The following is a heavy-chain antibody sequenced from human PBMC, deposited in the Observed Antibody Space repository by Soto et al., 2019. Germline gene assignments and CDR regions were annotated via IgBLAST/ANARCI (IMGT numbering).Heavy chain of an antibody. Sequence: SETLSLTCAVYGGSFSGYYWSWIRQPPGKGLEWIGEINHSGSTNYNPSLKSRVTISVDRSKNQFSLKLSSVTAADTAVYYCARVHHQEGWFDPWGQGTLVTVSS. CDR2: INHSGST. CDR1: GGSFSGYY. D-gene: IGHD2-2*01. CDR3: ARVHHQEGWFDP. V-gene: IGHV4-34*01. J-gene: IGHJ5*02.